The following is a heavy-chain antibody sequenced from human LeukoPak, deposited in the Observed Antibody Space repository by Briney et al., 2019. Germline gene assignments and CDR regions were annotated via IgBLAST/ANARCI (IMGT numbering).Heavy chain of an antibody. V-gene: IGHV1-2*02. D-gene: IGHD3-22*01. CDR2: INPNSGGT. J-gene: IGHJ4*02. Sequence: ASVKVSCKASGYTFTGSYMHWVRQAPGQGFEWMGWINPNSGGTNYAQKFQGRVTMTRDTSISTAYMELSRLKSDDTAFYYCAKYYYDSYEGYYFDYWGQGTLVTVSS. CDR3: AKYYYDSYEGYYFDY. CDR1: GYTFTGSY.